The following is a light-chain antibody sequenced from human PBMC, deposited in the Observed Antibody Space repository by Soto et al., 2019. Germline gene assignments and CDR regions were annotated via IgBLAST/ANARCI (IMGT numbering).Light chain of an antibody. CDR2: GAS. Sequence: EVVMTQSPATLSVSPGERVTLSCRASQSVRSNLAWYQQQPGQAPRLLIYGASSRATGIPDRFSGSGSGTDFTLTISSLEPEDFAVYYCQQRSNWFLTFGGGTKVDIK. CDR3: QQRSNWFLT. CDR1: QSVRSN. V-gene: IGKV3-11*01. J-gene: IGKJ4*01.